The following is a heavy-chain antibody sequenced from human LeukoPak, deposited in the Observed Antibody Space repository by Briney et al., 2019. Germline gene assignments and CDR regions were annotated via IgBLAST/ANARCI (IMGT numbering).Heavy chain of an antibody. J-gene: IGHJ6*02. CDR2: ISISGDSI. V-gene: IGHV3-21*04. Sequence: GGSLRLSCAASGFTFSDYTINWVRQAPGKGLEWVSDISISGDSIDYADSVKGRFTISRDNTKNSVYLQMNSLRSEDTAVYYCASDTLPRFDGDYGSGYYYYGMDVWGQGTTVTVSS. CDR1: GFTFSDYT. CDR3: ASDTLPRFDGDYGSGYYYYGMDV. D-gene: IGHD4-17*01.